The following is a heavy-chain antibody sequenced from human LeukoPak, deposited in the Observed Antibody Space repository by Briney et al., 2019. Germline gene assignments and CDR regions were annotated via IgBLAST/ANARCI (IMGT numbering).Heavy chain of an antibody. J-gene: IGHJ4*02. Sequence: GGSLRLSCAASGFTFSSYWMSWVRQAPGKGLEWVANIKQDGSEKYYVDSVKGRFTISRDNAKNSLYLQMNSLRAEDTAVYYCARVWLWFGERPLDNWGQGTLVTVSS. CDR3: ARVWLWFGERPLDN. CDR2: IKQDGSEK. V-gene: IGHV3-7*01. D-gene: IGHD3-10*01. CDR1: GFTFSSYW.